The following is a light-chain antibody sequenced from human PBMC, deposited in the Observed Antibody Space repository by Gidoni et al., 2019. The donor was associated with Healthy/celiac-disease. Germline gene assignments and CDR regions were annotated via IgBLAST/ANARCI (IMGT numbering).Light chain of an antibody. J-gene: IGKJ3*01. CDR1: QEISNY. Sequence: IQMTQSPSSLSASVGDRVTITCQASQEISNYLNWYQQKPGKAPKLLIYDASNLETEVTSRFSGSGSGTDITFTISRLQPEDIATYFLQQYDNLLLFTFGPGTKVDIK. CDR2: DAS. CDR3: QQYDNLLLFT. V-gene: IGKV1-33*01.